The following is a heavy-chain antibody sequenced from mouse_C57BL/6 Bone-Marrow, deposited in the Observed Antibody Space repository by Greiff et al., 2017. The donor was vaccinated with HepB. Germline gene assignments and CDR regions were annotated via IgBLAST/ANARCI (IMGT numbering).Heavy chain of an antibody. V-gene: IGHV5-9-1*02. Sequence: EVHLVESGAGLVKPGASLKLSCAASGFTFSSYAMSWVRQTPEKRLEWVAYISSGGDYIYYADTVKGRFTISRDNARNTLYLQMSSLKSEDTAMYYCTREEGREYYYARDYWGQGTSVTVSS. J-gene: IGHJ4*01. CDR3: TREEGREYYYARDY. CDR1: GFTFSSYA. CDR2: ISSGGDYI.